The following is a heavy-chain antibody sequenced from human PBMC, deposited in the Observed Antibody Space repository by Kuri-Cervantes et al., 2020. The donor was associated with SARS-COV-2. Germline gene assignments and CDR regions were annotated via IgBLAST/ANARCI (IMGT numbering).Heavy chain of an antibody. D-gene: IGHD5-18*01. V-gene: IGHV4-59*11. Sequence: SETLSLTCTVSGGSISDHYWSWIRQSPGKGLEWIGYIYDSGTTNYNPSLKSRVTVSVDKSKNHFSLRPSSVTAADTAVYYCARDLNGQLWSTGLGYWGQGTLVTVSS. J-gene: IGHJ4*02. CDR2: IYDSGTT. CDR1: GGSISDHY. CDR3: ARDLNGQLWSTGLGY.